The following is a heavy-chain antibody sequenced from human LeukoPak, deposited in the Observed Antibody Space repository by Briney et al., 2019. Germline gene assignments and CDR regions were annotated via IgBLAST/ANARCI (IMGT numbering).Heavy chain of an antibody. J-gene: IGHJ4*02. Sequence: ASVKVSCKASGYTFTSYGISWVRQAPGQGLEWMGWISAYNGNTNYAQKLQGRVTMTTDTSTSTDYMELRSLRSDDTAVYYCARVSPLDYYDSSGYYDCWGQGALVTVSS. CDR3: ARVSPLDYYDSSGYYDC. D-gene: IGHD3-22*01. CDR1: GYTFTSYG. V-gene: IGHV1-18*01. CDR2: ISAYNGNT.